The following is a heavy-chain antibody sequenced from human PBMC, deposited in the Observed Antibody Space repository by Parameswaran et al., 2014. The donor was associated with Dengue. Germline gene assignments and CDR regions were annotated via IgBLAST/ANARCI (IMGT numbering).Heavy chain of an antibody. CDR3: ARDDSRSCFDY. V-gene: IGHV3-7*01. D-gene: IGHD6-13*01. J-gene: IGHJ4*02. CDR2: IKQDGSEK. Sequence: QMPGKGLEWVANIKQDGSEKYYVDSVKGRFTISRDSAKNSLYLQMNSLRAEDTAVYYCARDDSRSCFDYWGQGTLVTVSS.